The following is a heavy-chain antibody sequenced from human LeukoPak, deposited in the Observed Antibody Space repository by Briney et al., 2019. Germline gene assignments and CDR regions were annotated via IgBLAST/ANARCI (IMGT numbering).Heavy chain of an antibody. CDR3: ARGLVEVYSNYYYMDV. V-gene: IGHV4-59*01. CDR2: IYYSGST. J-gene: IGHJ6*03. CDR1: GGSISSYY. Sequence: SETLSLTCTVSGGSISSYYWSWIRQPPGKGLEWIGYIYYSGSTNYNPSLKSRVTISVDTSKNQFSLKLSSVTAADTAVYYCARGLVEVYSNYYYMDVWGKGTTVTVSS. D-gene: IGHD4-11*01.